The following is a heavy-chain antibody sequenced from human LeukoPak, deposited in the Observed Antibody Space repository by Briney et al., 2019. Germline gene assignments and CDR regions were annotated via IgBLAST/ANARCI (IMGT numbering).Heavy chain of an antibody. CDR3: AKDVYSSGTGYFDY. D-gene: IGHD6-19*01. V-gene: IGHV3-7*03. CDR1: GFTFRNFW. Sequence: QSGGSLRLSCAASGFTFRNFWMTWVRQAPGKGLEWVANIKKDGSNKYYVDSVKGRFTISRDNAKNSLYLQMNSLRAEDTALYYCAKDVYSSGTGYFDYWGQGTLVTVSS. J-gene: IGHJ4*02. CDR2: IKKDGSNK.